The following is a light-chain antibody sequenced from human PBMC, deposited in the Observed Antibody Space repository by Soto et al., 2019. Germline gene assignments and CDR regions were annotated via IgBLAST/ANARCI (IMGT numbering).Light chain of an antibody. CDR1: QPIGTS. Sequence: DIQPRQSPPSLSASVEDTVSVICRASQPIGTSLHWYQQKPGKAPKVLISAASRLQSGVPSRFSGSGSGTHFALTISNLQPEDFATYYCQQGYTTLWTFGKGNKVDIK. CDR2: AAS. J-gene: IGKJ1*01. CDR3: QQGYTTLWT. V-gene: IGKV1-39*01.